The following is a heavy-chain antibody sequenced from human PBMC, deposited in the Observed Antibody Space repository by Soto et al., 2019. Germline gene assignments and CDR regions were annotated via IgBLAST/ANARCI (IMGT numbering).Heavy chain of an antibody. Sequence: QVQLAQSGTEVKKPGSSVKVSCKASGGTFRNYPINWVRQAPGQGLEWMGSIFPLTDIPDYAQKFQARLTISADKSTSTSYMELSCLTSDDTAMYFCARSTLVVLNYFESWGQGPLVTVSS. CDR2: IFPLTDIP. D-gene: IGHD1-1*01. V-gene: IGHV1-69*02. J-gene: IGHJ4*02. CDR3: ARSTLVVLNYFES. CDR1: GGTFRNYP.